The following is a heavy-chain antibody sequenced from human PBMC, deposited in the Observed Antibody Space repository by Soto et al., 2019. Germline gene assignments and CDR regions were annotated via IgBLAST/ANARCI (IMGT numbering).Heavy chain of an antibody. D-gene: IGHD3-16*01. CDR1: GGSISSGGYC. Sequence: QVQLQESGPGLVKPSQTLSLTCTVSGGSISSGGYCWSWIRQNPGKGLEWIGYTKYSGSTYYNPSLKSRVTISVDTSKNQFSLKLSSVTAADTAVYYCARDYGGAWYFDLWGRGTLVTVSS. J-gene: IGHJ2*01. CDR2: TKYSGST. CDR3: ARDYGGAWYFDL. V-gene: IGHV4-31*03.